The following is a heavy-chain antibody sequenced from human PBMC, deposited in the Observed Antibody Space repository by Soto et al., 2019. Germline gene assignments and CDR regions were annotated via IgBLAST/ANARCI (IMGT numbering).Heavy chain of an antibody. CDR1: GFTFSSYA. CDR2: ISYDGSNK. Sequence: QVQLVESGGGVVQPGRSLRLSCAASGFTFSSYAMHWARQAPGKGLEWVAVISYDGSNKYYADSVKGRFTISRDNSKNTLYLQMNSLRAEDTAVYYCARDTGNVYYSYGMDVWGQGTTVTVSS. CDR3: ARDTGNVYYSYGMDV. V-gene: IGHV3-30-3*01. J-gene: IGHJ6*02.